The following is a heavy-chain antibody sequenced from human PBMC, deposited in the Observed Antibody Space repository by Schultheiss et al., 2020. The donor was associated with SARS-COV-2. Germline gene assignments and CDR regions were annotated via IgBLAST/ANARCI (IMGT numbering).Heavy chain of an antibody. CDR1: GFSLSNARMG. V-gene: IGHV2-26*01. CDR2: IFSNDEK. D-gene: IGHD5-24*01. Sequence: SGPTLVKPTATLTLTCTVSGFSLSNARMGVSWIRQPPGKALEWLAHIFSNDEKSYSTSLKSRLTISKDTSKSQVVLTMTNMDPVDTATYYCARIRRDGYNQYYFDYWGQGTLVTVSS. CDR3: ARIRRDGYNQYYFDY. J-gene: IGHJ4*02.